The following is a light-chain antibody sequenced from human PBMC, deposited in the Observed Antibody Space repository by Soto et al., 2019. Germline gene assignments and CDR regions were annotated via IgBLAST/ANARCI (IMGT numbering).Light chain of an antibody. CDR2: EVS. Sequence: QSALTQPASVSGSPGQSITISCTGTSSDVGGYNYVSWYQHHPGEAPKLMISEVSSRPSGVSNRFSGSKSGNTASLTISGLRAEDEADYYCSSYTISTALVFGTGTTLTVL. J-gene: IGLJ1*01. V-gene: IGLV2-14*01. CDR3: SSYTISTALV. CDR1: SSDVGGYNY.